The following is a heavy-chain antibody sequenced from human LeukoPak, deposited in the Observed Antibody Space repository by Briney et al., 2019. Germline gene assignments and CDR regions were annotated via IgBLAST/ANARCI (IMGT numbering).Heavy chain of an antibody. D-gene: IGHD3-10*01. CDR2: ISGSGGST. J-gene: IGHJ3*02. V-gene: IGHV3-23*01. CDR1: GFTFSSYA. CDR3: AKGTTYYYGSGSPNDAFDI. Sequence: GGSLRLSCAASGFTFSSYAMSWVRQAPGKGLEWVSAISGSGGSTYYADSVKGRFTISRDNSKNTLYLQMNSLRAEDTAVYYCAKGTTYYYGSGSPNDAFDIWGQGTMVTVSS.